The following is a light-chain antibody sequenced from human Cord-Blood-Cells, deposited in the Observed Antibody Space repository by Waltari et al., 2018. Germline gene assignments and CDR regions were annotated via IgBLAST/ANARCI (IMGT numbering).Light chain of an antibody. CDR1: QSVSIY. J-gene: IGKJ3*01. Sequence: EIVLTQSPATPSLSPGERATLSCRASQSVSIYLAWYQHKPGQAPRLHIYDASNRATGIPARFSGSGSGTDFTLTISSLEPEDFAVYYCQQRSNWPPFTFGPGTKVDIK. CDR3: QQRSNWPPFT. V-gene: IGKV3-11*01. CDR2: DAS.